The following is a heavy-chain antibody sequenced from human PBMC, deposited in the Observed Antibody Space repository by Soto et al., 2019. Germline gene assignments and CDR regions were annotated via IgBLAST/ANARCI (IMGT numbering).Heavy chain of an antibody. CDR3: VKDTYYHDERGYYVVDS. J-gene: IGHJ5*01. Sequence: QVQLVESGGGVVQPGTSLRLSCAASGFTFSSYGIHWVRQAPGKGLEWVAALSFDGNKKNYVYSVTARFTISRAKSKTPAFRQMTSLRAEDTGLCFCVKDTYYHDERGYYVVDSWGQGTLVTVSS. V-gene: IGHV3-30*18. CDR1: GFTFSSYG. D-gene: IGHD3-22*01. CDR2: LSFDGNKK.